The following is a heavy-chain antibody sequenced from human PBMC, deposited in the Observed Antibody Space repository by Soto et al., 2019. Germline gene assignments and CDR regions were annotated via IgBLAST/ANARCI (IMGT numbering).Heavy chain of an antibody. D-gene: IGHD3-3*01. J-gene: IGHJ2*01. CDR1: GFSFSTYA. CDR3: AKDASSGITSFDS. CDR2: ISASGATT. V-gene: IGHV3-23*01. Sequence: EVQLLESGGNLVQPGGSLRLSCAASGFSFSTYALTWVRQAPGKGLEWVSGISASGATTYYADSVKGRFTISRDNSKNTLYLQMNSLRAEDTAVYYCAKDASSGITSFDSWGRGTVVTVSS.